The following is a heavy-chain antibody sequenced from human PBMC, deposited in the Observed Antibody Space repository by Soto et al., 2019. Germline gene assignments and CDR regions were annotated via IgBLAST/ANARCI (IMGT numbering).Heavy chain of an antibody. CDR2: IKEDGSEK. J-gene: IGHJ3*02. CDR3: TREKDDSIAAFDI. Sequence: EVQLVESGGDLVQPGGSLRLSCAASRFSFHKYCMSWVRQAPGKGLEWVANIKEDGSEKYYVDSVKGRFTISRDNAKQSLYLQMNIPRVEDTAMYYCTREKDDSIAAFDIWGQGTPVTVSS. D-gene: IGHD3-3*01. V-gene: IGHV3-7*01. CDR1: RFSFHKYC.